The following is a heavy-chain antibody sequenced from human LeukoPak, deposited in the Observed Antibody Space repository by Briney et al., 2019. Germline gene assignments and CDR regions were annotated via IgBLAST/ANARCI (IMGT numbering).Heavy chain of an antibody. CDR1: GGSISSYY. Sequence: SETLSLTCTVSGGSISSYYWSWIRQPPGKGLEWIGYIYYGGSTNYNPSLKSRVTISVDTSKNQFSLKLSSVTAADTAVYYCARNHPPYYDILTGYQPYNWFDPWGQGTLVTVSS. CDR3: ARNHPPYYDILTGYQPYNWFDP. J-gene: IGHJ5*02. CDR2: IYYGGST. V-gene: IGHV4-59*01. D-gene: IGHD3-9*01.